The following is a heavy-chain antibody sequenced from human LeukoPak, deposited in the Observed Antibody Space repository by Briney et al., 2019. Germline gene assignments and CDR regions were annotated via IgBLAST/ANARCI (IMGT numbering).Heavy chain of an antibody. J-gene: IGHJ4*02. Sequence: PGGSLRLSCAASGFSFSSYGMNWVRQAPGKGLEWVSIIFGNGDTTYYADSVKGRFTVSRDNSKDTLYLQMNDLRAEDTAIYYGAKRNTMVRGGPCFDYWGQGLLVTVSS. D-gene: IGHD3-10*01. CDR2: IFGNGDTT. CDR3: AKRNTMVRGGPCFDY. V-gene: IGHV3-23*01. CDR1: GFSFSSYG.